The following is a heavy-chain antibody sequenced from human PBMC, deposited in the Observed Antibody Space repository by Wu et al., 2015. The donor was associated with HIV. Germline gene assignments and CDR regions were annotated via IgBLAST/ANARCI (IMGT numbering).Heavy chain of an antibody. Sequence: QVQLLQSGPDVKKPGASVKVSCKASDDTFTFYGVTWVRQAPGQGLEWMGWINPYNGKTKYLEKFQGRVTMTIDTSTSTAYMELRSLTSDDTAVYYCARAGDTVTTIPDYWGQGTLVTVSS. CDR2: INPYNGKT. V-gene: IGHV1-18*01. J-gene: IGHJ4*02. CDR3: ARAGDTVTTIPDY. CDR1: DDTFTFYG. D-gene: IGHD4-17*01.